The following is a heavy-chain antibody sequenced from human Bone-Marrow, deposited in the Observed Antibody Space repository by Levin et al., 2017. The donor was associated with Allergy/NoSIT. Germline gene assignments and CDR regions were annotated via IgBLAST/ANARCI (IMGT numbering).Heavy chain of an antibody. V-gene: IGHV1-69*01. J-gene: IGHJ6*03. Sequence: KISCKASGGTFSSHGIAWVRQAPGQGLEWMGGIIPIFGPPNYAQEFQGRVTISADESTNTAYMELSSLRSDDTAVFYCARLTGDCSGGACLSRYFYYYMDVWGKGTTVTVSS. D-gene: IGHD2-15*01. CDR3: ARLTGDCSGGACLSRYFYYYMDV. CDR1: GGTFSSHG. CDR2: IIPIFGPP.